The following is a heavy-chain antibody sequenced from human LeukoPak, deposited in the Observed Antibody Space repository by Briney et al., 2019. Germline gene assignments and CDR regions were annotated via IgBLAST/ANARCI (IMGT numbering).Heavy chain of an antibody. D-gene: IGHD6-19*01. J-gene: IGHJ3*02. CDR1: GFTFSSYA. CDR2: ISGSGGST. Sequence: GGSLRLSCAASGFTFSSYAMSWVRQAPGKGLEWVSAISGSGGSTYYADSVKGRFPISRDNSKNTLYLQINSLRAEDTAVYYCAKDTEEKQWLVPQNAFDIWGQGTMVTVSS. CDR3: AKDTEEKQWLVPQNAFDI. V-gene: IGHV3-23*01.